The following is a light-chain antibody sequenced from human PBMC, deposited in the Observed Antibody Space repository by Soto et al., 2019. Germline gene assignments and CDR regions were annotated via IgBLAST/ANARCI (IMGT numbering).Light chain of an antibody. CDR3: QQYDKSPFT. J-gene: IGKJ3*01. CDR2: GTS. CDR1: QSVSGMY. V-gene: IGKV3-20*01. Sequence: EVVLTQSPGTLSLSPGESATLSCRASQSVSGMYLAWYQQKPGQAPRLLIYGTSNRATGIPDRFSGSGSGTDFTLTIRRLEPEDFAMYFCQQYDKSPFTFGPGTKVDIK.